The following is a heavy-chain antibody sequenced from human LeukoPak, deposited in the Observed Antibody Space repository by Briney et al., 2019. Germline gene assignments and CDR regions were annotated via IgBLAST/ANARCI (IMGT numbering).Heavy chain of an antibody. CDR3: ARDLESDEGDYGDVLPGY. V-gene: IGHV1-18*01. CDR2: ISVHHGTT. CDR1: GYTFSKFV. J-gene: IGHJ4*02. D-gene: IGHD4-17*01. Sequence: ASVRVSCKTSGYTFSKFVITWVRQAPGQGLESMGWISVHHGTTHYVEKFHDRLTLTTDTSTRTAYMELKSPTSDDTAVYYCARDLESDEGDYGDVLPGYWGQGTLVTVS.